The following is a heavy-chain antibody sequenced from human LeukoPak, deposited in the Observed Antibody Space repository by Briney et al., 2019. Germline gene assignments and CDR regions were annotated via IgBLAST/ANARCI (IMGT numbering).Heavy chain of an antibody. J-gene: IGHJ4*02. CDR2: IYYSGST. CDR3: ARDSRREPIGSFDY. Sequence: SETLSLTCTVSGGSISSYYWSWIRQPPGKGLEWIGYIYYSGSTNYNPSLKSRVTISVDTSKNQFSLKLSSVTAADTAVYYCARDSRREPIGSFDYWGQGTLVTVSS. CDR1: GGSISSYY. D-gene: IGHD1-26*01. V-gene: IGHV4-59*12.